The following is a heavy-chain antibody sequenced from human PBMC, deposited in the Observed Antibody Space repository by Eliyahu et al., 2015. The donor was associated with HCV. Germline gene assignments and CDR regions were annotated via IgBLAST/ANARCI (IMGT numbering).Heavy chain of an antibody. CDR1: GXTFXGYD. D-gene: IGHD6-19*01. Sequence: QVQLVQSGAEVKKXGASVKVSCKASGXTFXGYDMHXXRQAPGQGLEWMGWINPNSGGTNYAXKFQGRVTMTRDTSISTAYMELSRLTSDDTAVYYCARDISSAWHWLDPWGQGTLVTVSS. J-gene: IGHJ5*02. CDR3: ARDISSAWHWLDP. CDR2: INPNSGGT. V-gene: IGHV1-2*02.